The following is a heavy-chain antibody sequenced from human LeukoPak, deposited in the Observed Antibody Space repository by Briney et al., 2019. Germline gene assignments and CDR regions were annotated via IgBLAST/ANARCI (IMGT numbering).Heavy chain of an antibody. CDR1: GGTFSSYA. V-gene: IGHV1-69*05. Sequence: ASVKVSCKASGGTFSSYAISWVRQAPGQGLKWMGRIIPIFGTANYAQKFQGRVTITTDESTSTAYMELSSLRSEDTAVYYCATPHYGSGSYYNLDYWGQGTLVIVSS. J-gene: IGHJ4*02. CDR2: IIPIFGTA. CDR3: ATPHYGSGSYYNLDY. D-gene: IGHD3-10*01.